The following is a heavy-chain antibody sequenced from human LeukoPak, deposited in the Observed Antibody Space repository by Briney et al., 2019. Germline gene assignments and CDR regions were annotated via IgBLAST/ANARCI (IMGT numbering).Heavy chain of an antibody. Sequence: ASVKVSCEASGSEIHWVRLAPGHTFEWMGWIKTGNADTMYSQKFQGRVAITTDTSASTVYMELRSLRSDDTAVYYCARDTSILTMVREIDYWGQGTLVTVSS. J-gene: IGHJ4*02. CDR2: IKTGNADT. V-gene: IGHV1-3*04. CDR1: GSE. CDR3: ARDTSILTMVREIDY. D-gene: IGHD3-10*01.